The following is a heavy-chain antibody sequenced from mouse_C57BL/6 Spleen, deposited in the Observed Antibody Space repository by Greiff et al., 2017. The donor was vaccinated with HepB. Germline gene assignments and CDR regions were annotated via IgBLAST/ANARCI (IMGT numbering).Heavy chain of an antibody. CDR2: IYPVSGST. D-gene: IGHD2-10*02. V-gene: IGHV1-55*01. J-gene: IGHJ4*01. CDR1: GYTFTSYW. CDR3: ARSEYDLCYYARDY. Sequence: QVQLQQPGAELVKPGASVKMSCKASGYTFTSYWITWVKQRPGQGLEWIGDIYPVSGSTNYNEKFKSKATLTVDTSSSTAYMQLSSLTSEDSAVYYCARSEYDLCYYARDYWGQGTSVTVSS.